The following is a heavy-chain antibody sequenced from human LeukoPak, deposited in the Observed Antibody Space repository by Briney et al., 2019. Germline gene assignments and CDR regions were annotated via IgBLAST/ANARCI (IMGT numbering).Heavy chain of an antibody. CDR1: GFTFSSYA. CDR2: ISGRGDRT. Sequence: PGGSLRLSCAASGFTFSSYAMSWVRQAPGKGLEWVSAISGRGDRTYYADSVKGRSTISRDNSKNTLYLQMNSLRAEDTAVYYCAKEQSSSGFFDYWGQGTLVTVSS. D-gene: IGHD6-6*01. V-gene: IGHV3-23*01. J-gene: IGHJ4*02. CDR3: AKEQSSSGFFDY.